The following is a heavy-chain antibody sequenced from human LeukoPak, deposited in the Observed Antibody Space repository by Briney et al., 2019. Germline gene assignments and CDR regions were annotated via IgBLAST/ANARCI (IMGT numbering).Heavy chain of an antibody. CDR2: IYSDGRT. J-gene: IGHJ4*02. CDR3: ARGAFN. Sequence: GGSLRLSCVGSGFSVSSNYMNWVRQAPGRGLDWVSVIYSDGRTFYADSVKGRFTSSRDNSKNTVDLQMNNLGADDTAVYYCARGAFNWGQGTLVTVSS. V-gene: IGHV3-53*01. CDR1: GFSVSSNY.